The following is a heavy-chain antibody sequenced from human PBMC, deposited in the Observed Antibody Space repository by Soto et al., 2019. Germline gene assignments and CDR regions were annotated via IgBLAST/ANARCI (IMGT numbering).Heavy chain of an antibody. Sequence: ETLSLTCTVSGASISSYYWSWIRQPPGKGLEWIGSIYYSGSTYYNPSLKSRVTISVDTSKNQFSLKLSSVTAADTAVYYCASLYGDYVSYWGQGTLVTVSS. CDR2: IYYSGST. CDR1: GASISSYY. D-gene: IGHD4-17*01. CDR3: ASLYGDYVSY. V-gene: IGHV4-39*01. J-gene: IGHJ4*02.